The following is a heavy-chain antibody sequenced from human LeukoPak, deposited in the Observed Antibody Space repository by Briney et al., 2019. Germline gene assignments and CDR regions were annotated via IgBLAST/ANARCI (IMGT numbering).Heavy chain of an antibody. CDR2: INHSGST. CDR1: GDSLSGYY. Sequence: KTSETLSLTCAVYGDSLSGYYWTWIRQPPGKGLEWIGGINHSGSTNYNPSLKSRVTISVDTSKNQFSLNLTPVTAADTAIYYCATNVPGTTYFDPWGQGTLVTVSP. CDR3: ATNVPGTTYFDP. J-gene: IGHJ4*02. V-gene: IGHV4-34*01. D-gene: IGHD1-14*01.